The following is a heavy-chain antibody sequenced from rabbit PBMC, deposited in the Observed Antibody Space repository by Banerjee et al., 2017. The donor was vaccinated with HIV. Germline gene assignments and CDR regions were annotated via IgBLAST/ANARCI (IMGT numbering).Heavy chain of an antibody. CDR2: IYAASSGTT. V-gene: IGHV1S45*01. J-gene: IGHJ4*01. Sequence: QQQLEESGGGLVKPEGSLTLSCTASGFSFSNKYVMCWVRQAPGKGLEWIACIYAASSGTTYYASWAKGRFTISKTSSTTVTLQMTSLTAADTATYFCARDLAGVIGWNFNLWGPGTLVTVS. D-gene: IGHD4-1*01. CDR1: GFSFSNKYV. CDR3: ARDLAGVIGWNFNL.